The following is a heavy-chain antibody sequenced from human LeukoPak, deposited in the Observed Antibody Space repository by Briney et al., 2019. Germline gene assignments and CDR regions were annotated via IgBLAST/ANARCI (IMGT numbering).Heavy chain of an antibody. Sequence: PGGSLRLSCAASGFSFSNYAMSWVRQAPGKELEWVSGISGSGGSTHYADSMKGRFTVSRDNAKKSVYLQMSSLRAEDTAVYHCARVRGPTLVTSYMDVWGKGTTVTVSS. D-gene: IGHD3-10*01. CDR2: ISGSGGST. J-gene: IGHJ6*03. CDR3: ARVRGPTLVTSYMDV. CDR1: GFSFSNYA. V-gene: IGHV3-23*01.